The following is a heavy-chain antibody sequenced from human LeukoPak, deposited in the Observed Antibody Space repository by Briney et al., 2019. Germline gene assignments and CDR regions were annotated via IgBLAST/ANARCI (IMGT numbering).Heavy chain of an antibody. CDR2: INHHGSDK. J-gene: IGHJ4*02. D-gene: IGHD2-21*01. V-gene: IGHV3-7*01. CDR1: GFSFSIDW. CDR3: ARSDSIGSVDY. Sequence: GGSLRLSCAAYGFSFSIDWMRWVRQAPGKGLEWVANINHHGSDKWYVDSVKGRFTIARDNTDNSLSLQMNSLRVEDTAVYYCARSDSIGSVDYWGQGTLITVSS.